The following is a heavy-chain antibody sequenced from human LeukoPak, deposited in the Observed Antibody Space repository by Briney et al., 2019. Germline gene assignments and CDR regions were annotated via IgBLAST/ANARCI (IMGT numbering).Heavy chain of an antibody. CDR1: GFTFGGRW. CDR3: AKVGPGYDRSGYYDN. CDR2: ISGSAGNT. Sequence: GGFLRLSCAVSGFTFGGRWMHWVRQAPGRGLEWVSGISGSAGNTYYADSVKGRFTISRDNSKNTLDLQMNSLRAEDTAEYYCAKVGPGYDRSGYYDNWGQGTLVAVSS. V-gene: IGHV3-23*01. D-gene: IGHD3-22*01. J-gene: IGHJ4*02.